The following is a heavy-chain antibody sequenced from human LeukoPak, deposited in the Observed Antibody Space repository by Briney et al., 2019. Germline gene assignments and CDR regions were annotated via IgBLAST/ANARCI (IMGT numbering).Heavy chain of an antibody. J-gene: IGHJ6*03. CDR3: ARGIGWYDFWSGYSADYYYYYMDV. CDR1: GGSISSSS. CDR2: IFYSGST. D-gene: IGHD3-3*01. Sequence: SETLSLTCTVPGGSISSSSGSWIRPHLGEGLEWIGYIFYSGSTNYNPSLKSRVTISVDTSKNQFSLNRSSVTSAATAVYYCARGIGWYDFWSGYSADYYYYYMDVWGKGTAVTVSS. V-gene: IGHV4-59*01.